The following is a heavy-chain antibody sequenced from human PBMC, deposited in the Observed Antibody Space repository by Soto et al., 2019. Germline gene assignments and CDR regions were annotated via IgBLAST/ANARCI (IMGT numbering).Heavy chain of an antibody. CDR2: IYSGDTT. CDR1: GFTVSSNY. D-gene: IGHD3-10*01. Sequence: EVQLVESGGGLIQPGGSLRLSCAASGFTVSSNYMSWVRRAPGKGLEWVSVIYSGDTTFYADSVKGRFTISRDHSKNTLYLQMNSLIAEDTAVYYCARDLGTLYGMDVWGQGNTVTVSS. V-gene: IGHV3-53*01. J-gene: IGHJ6*02. CDR3: ARDLGTLYGMDV.